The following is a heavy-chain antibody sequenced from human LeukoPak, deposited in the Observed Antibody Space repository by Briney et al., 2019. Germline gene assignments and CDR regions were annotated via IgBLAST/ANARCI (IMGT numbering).Heavy chain of an antibody. CDR2: INHSGST. CDR1: GGSFSGYY. CDR3: ARHGLVPAARRAGGSSWFPFHFDY. D-gene: IGHD2-2*01. Sequence: PSETLSLTCAVYGGSFSGYYWSWIRQPPGKGLEWIGEINHSGSTNYNPSLKSRVTISVDTSKNQFSLKLSSVTAADTAVYYCARHGLVPAARRAGGSSWFPFHFDYWGQGTLVTVSS. V-gene: IGHV4-34*01. J-gene: IGHJ4*02.